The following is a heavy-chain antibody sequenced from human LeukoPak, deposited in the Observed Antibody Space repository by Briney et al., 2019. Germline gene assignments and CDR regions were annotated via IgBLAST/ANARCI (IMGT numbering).Heavy chain of an antibody. CDR1: GGSISSGSYY. Sequence: SETLSLTCTVSGGSISSGSYYWSWIRQPAGKGLEWIGRIYTSGSTNYNPSLKSRVTISVDTSKNQFSLKLSSVTAADTAVYYCARDRDIVVADDAFDIWGQGTMVTVSS. CDR3: ARDRDIVVADDAFDI. V-gene: IGHV4-61*02. CDR2: IYTSGST. J-gene: IGHJ3*02. D-gene: IGHD2-2*01.